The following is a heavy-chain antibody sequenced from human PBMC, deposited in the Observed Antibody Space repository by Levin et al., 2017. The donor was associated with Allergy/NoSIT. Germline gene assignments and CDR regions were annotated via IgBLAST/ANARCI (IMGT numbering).Heavy chain of an antibody. V-gene: IGHV4-59*01. CDR2: IYYSGST. CDR3: ARGGGTFDY. CDR1: GGSINNYY. J-gene: IGHJ4*02. Sequence: SSETLSLTCTVSGGSINNYYWSWIRQPPGKGLEWIGYIYYSGSTSYNPSLKSRVTISVDTSKNQFSLKLTSVTAADTAVYYCARGGGTFDYWGQGTLVTVAS.